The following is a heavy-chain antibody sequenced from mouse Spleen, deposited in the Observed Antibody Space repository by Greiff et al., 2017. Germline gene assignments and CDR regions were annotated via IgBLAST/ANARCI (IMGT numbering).Heavy chain of an antibody. D-gene: IGHD2-12*01. CDR2: ISSGGGNT. CDR3: ARRSYDWYFDV. CDR1: GFTFSSYA. Sequence: EVQLVESGGGLVKLGGSLKLSCAASGFTFSSYAMSWVRQTPEKRLEWVATISSGGGNTYYPDSVKGRFTISRDNAKNTLYLQMSSLKSEDTAMYYCARRSYDWYFDVWGAGTTVTVSS. V-gene: IGHV5-9-3*01. J-gene: IGHJ1*01.